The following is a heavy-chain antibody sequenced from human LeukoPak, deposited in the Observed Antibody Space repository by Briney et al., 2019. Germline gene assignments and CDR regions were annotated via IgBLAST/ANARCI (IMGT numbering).Heavy chain of an antibody. CDR3: ATPDPWAAAPGRDTFNI. J-gene: IGHJ3*02. CDR2: IIPIFGTA. CDR1: GYTFTGYY. V-gene: IGHV1-69*13. D-gene: IGHD6-13*01. Sequence: GASVKVSCKASGYTFTGYYMHGVRQAPGQGLEWVGGIIPIFGTANYAQKFQGRVTITADESTSTAYMELSSLRSEDTAVYYCATPDPWAAAPGRDTFNIWGQGTMVTVSS.